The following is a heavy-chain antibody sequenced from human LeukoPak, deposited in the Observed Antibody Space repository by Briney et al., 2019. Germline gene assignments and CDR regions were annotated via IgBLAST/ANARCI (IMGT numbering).Heavy chain of an antibody. Sequence: ASXFXXXDYGXXWVRQAPGKGLEWVSGINWNGGSTAYADSVKGRFTISRDNAKNSLYLQMNSLRAEDTALYHCAREEVYGDYEDWGQGTLVTVSS. CDR3: AREEVYGDYED. V-gene: IGHV3-20*01. J-gene: IGHJ4*02. CDR2: INWNGGST. CDR1: XFXXXDYG. D-gene: IGHD4-17*01.